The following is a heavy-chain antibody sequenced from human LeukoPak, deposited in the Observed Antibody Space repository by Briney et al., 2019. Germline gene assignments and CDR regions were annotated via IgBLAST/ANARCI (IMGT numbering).Heavy chain of an antibody. CDR1: GGSISSYY. Sequence: PWETLSLTCTVSGGSISSYYWSWIRQPPGKGLEWIGYIYYSGSTNYNPSLKSPVTISVDTSKDQFSLKLSSVTAADTAVYYCARVGDYGDYYYYGMDVWGQGTTVTVSS. J-gene: IGHJ6*02. CDR3: ARVGDYGDYYYYGMDV. CDR2: IYYSGST. V-gene: IGHV4-59*01. D-gene: IGHD4-17*01.